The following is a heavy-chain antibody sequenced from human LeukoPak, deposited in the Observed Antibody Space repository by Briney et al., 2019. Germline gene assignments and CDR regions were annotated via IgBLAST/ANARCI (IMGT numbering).Heavy chain of an antibody. Sequence: GGSLRLSCAASGFTFSSYAMSWVRQAPGKGLEWVSGINWNGGSTVYADSVKGRFTISRDNAKNSLYLQMNSLRAEDTALYYCARGGHHVWGSYRPVDYWGQGTLVTVSS. CDR1: GFTFSSYA. J-gene: IGHJ4*02. V-gene: IGHV3-20*04. CDR3: ARGGHHVWGSYRPVDY. D-gene: IGHD3-16*02. CDR2: INWNGGST.